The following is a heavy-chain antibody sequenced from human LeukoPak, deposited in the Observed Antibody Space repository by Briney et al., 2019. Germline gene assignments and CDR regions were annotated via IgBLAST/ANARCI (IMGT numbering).Heavy chain of an antibody. CDR1: GGSISSYY. CDR3: AREKSYKRSDAFDI. Sequence: PSETLSLTCTVSGGSISSYYWSWIRQPPGKGLEWIGYIYYSGSTNYNPSLKSRVTISVDTSKNQFSLKLSSVTAADTAVYYCAREKSYKRSDAFDIWGQGTMVTVSS. D-gene: IGHD1-14*01. J-gene: IGHJ3*02. V-gene: IGHV4-59*12. CDR2: IYYSGST.